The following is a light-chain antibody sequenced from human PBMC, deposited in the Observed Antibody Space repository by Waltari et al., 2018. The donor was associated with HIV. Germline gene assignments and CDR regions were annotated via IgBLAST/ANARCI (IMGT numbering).Light chain of an antibody. CDR1: SSNIGSNT. CDR3: AAWDDSLNGAV. J-gene: IGLJ7*01. CDR2: SNN. V-gene: IGLV1-44*01. Sequence: QSVLTQPPSASGTPGQRVTISCSGSSSNIGSNTVNWYQQRPGTAPKLLIYSNNPRPSGVPDRFSGSKSGTSASRAISGLQSEDEADYYCAAWDDSLNGAVFGGGTQLTVL.